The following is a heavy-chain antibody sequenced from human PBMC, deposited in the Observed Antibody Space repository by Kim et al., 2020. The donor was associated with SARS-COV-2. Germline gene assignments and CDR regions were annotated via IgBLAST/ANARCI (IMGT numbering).Heavy chain of an antibody. V-gene: IGHV3-30*18. CDR1: GFTFSSYG. CDR3: AKDREAARWCWFDP. CDR2: ISYDGSNK. D-gene: IGHD6-6*01. J-gene: IGHJ5*02. Sequence: GGSLRLSCAASGFTFSSYGMHWVRQAPGKGLEWVAVISYDGSNKYYADSVKGRFTISRDNSKNTLYLQMNSLRAEDTAVYYCAKDREAARWCWFDPWGQGTLVTVSS.